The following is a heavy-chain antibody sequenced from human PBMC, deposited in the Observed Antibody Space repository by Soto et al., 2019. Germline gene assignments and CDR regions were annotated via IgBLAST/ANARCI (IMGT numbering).Heavy chain of an antibody. CDR1: GFTFSSYA. V-gene: IGHV3-64D*08. CDR3: VKDVPPTEYSGYDLGSYGMDV. CDR2: ISSNAGST. Sequence: GGSLRLSCSASGFTFSSYAMHWVRQAPGKGLEYVSTISSNAGSTYYADSVKGRFTISRDNSKNTLYLQMSSLRAEDTAVYYCVKDVPPTEYSGYDLGSYGMDVWGQGTTVTVSS. J-gene: IGHJ6*02. D-gene: IGHD5-12*01.